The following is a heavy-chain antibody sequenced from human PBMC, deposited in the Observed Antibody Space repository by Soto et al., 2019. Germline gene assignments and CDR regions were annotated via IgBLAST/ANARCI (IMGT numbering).Heavy chain of an antibody. CDR2: INHSGST. D-gene: IGHD2-2*01. CDR1: GGSFSGYY. J-gene: IGHJ6*02. V-gene: IGHV4-34*01. CDR3: ARARYCSSTSCHRYFYYYYGMDV. Sequence: SETLSLTCAVYGGSFSGYYWTWIRQPPGTGLEWIGEINHSGSTNYNPSLKSRVTISVDTSKNQFSLKLSSVTAADTAVYYCARARYCSSTSCHRYFYYYYGMDVWGQGTTVTVSS.